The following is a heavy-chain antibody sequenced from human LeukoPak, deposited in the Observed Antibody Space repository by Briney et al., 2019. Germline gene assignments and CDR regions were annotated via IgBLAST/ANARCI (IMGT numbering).Heavy chain of an antibody. D-gene: IGHD4-17*01. Sequence: SGGSLRLSCAASGFTFSSYGMHWVRQAPGKGLEWVAFIRYDGSNKYYADSVKGRFTISRDNSKNTLYLQMNSLRAEDTAVYYCARGGPASYGAQLHLLFDYWGQGTLVTVSS. CDR2: IRYDGSNK. J-gene: IGHJ4*02. CDR1: GFTFSSYG. V-gene: IGHV3-30*02. CDR3: ARGGPASYGAQLHLLFDY.